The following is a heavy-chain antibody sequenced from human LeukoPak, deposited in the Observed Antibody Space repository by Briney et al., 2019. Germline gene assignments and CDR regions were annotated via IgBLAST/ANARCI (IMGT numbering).Heavy chain of an antibody. CDR2: INPSGGST. V-gene: IGHV1-46*01. J-gene: IGHJ4*02. Sequence: GASVKVSCKASGYTFTNYYVHWVRQAPGQGLEWMGIINPSGGSTRYAQKFQGRVTMTRDTSTSTVYMELSSLRSEDTAVYYCAVSEGDYWGQGTLVTVSS. CDR3: AVSEGDY. CDR1: GYTFTNYY.